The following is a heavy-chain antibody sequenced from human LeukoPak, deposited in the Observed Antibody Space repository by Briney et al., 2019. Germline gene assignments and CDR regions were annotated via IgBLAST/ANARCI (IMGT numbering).Heavy chain of an antibody. J-gene: IGHJ4*02. Sequence: SETLSLTCTVSGGSISSYYWSWIRQPPGKGLEWIGYIYYSGNTNYNPSLKSRVTISVDTSKNQFSLKLSSVTAADTAVYYCARGDCGGDCYSDYWGQGTLLTVSS. CDR1: GGSISSYY. D-gene: IGHD2-21*02. CDR2: IYYSGNT. CDR3: ARGDCGGDCYSDY. V-gene: IGHV4-59*08.